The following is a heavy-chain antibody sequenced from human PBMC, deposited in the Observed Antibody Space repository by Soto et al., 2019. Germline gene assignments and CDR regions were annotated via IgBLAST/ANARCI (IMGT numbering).Heavy chain of an antibody. Sequence: QVQLQESGPGLVKPSGTLSLTCAVSGGSISSSNWWSWVRQPPGKGLEWIGEIYHSGSTNYNPSLKSRVTISVDKSKNQCSLKLSSVSAADTAVYYCARSLTVRGVITYYYGMDVWGQGTTVTVSS. CDR2: IYHSGST. J-gene: IGHJ6*02. CDR3: ARSLTVRGVITYYYGMDV. V-gene: IGHV4-4*02. CDR1: GGSISSSNW. D-gene: IGHD3-10*01.